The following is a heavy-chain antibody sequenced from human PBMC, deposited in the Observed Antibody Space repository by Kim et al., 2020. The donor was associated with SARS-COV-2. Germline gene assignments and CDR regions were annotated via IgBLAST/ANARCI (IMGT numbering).Heavy chain of an antibody. CDR2: ISYDGSNK. CDR3: ARGEDILTGYYSGAFDI. V-gene: IGHV3-30*04. J-gene: IGHJ3*02. CDR1: GFTFSSYA. D-gene: IGHD3-9*01. Sequence: GGSLRLSCAASGFTFSSYAMHWVRQAPGKGLEWVAVISYDGSNKYYADSVKGRFTISRDNSKNTLYLQMNSLRAEDTAVYYCARGEDILTGYYSGAFDIWGQGTMVTVSS.